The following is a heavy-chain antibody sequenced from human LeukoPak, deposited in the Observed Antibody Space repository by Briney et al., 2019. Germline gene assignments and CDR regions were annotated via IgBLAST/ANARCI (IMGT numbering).Heavy chain of an antibody. CDR2: IRQDGSEK. D-gene: IGHD1-1*01. Sequence: PGGSLRLSCAASGFTFSNYWMSWVRQAPGKGLEWVANIRQDGSEKYYVDSVKGRFTISRDNAKNSLYLQMNSLRAEDTAVYYCARNHGNHDYWGQGTLVTVSS. CDR1: GFTFSNYW. J-gene: IGHJ4*02. CDR3: ARNHGNHDY. V-gene: IGHV3-7*01.